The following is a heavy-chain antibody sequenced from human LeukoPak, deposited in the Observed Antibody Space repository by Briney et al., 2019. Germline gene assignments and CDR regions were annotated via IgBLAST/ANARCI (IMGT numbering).Heavy chain of an antibody. V-gene: IGHV1-18*01. CDR1: GYAFTSYG. CDR2: ISAYNGNI. D-gene: IGHD1-26*01. Sequence: ASVKVSCKASGYAFTSYGISWVRQAPGQGLEWMGWISAYNGNIKYAQKLQGRVTMTTDTSTSTAYMELRSLRSDDTAVYYCARDPRIVGATAEYFQHWGQGTLVTVSS. CDR3: ARDPRIVGATAEYFQH. J-gene: IGHJ1*01.